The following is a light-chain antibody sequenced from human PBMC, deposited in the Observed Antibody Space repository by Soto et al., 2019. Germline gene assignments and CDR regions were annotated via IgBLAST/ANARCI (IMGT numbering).Light chain of an antibody. J-gene: IGLJ3*02. CDR2: EGI. Sequence: QSALTQPASVSGSPGQSITISCTGTSSDVGNSNRVSWYQHHPGTDPKVMIYEGIKRPSGVSIRFSGSKSGNTASLTISGLQAEDEADYFCSSYTTTNTLWVFGGGTKLTVL. CDR3: SSYTTTNTLWV. V-gene: IGLV2-14*02. CDR1: SSDVGNSNR.